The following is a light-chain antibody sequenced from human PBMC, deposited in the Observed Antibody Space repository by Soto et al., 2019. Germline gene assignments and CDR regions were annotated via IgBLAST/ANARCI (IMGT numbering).Light chain of an antibody. CDR2: GAS. J-gene: IGKJ2*01. Sequence: EIVMTQSPATLSVSPGERATLSCRASQSVSSNLAWYQQKPGQAPRLLFYGASTRATGIPARFSGSGSGTEFTLTISSLQSEDFAVYFCQQYNNWPPYTFGKGTKLEIK. CDR3: QQYNNWPPYT. CDR1: QSVSSN. V-gene: IGKV3-15*01.